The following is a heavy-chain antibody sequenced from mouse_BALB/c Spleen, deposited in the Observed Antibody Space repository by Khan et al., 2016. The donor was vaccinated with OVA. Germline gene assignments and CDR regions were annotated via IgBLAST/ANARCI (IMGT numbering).Heavy chain of an antibody. CDR1: GFSLSNYG. D-gene: IGHD2-4*01. CDR2: IWTGGIK. V-gene: IGHV2-9*02. CDR3: ARSYDYDVGVFAY. Sequence: QVQLKESGPGLVAPSQSLSITCTVSGFSLSNYGIHWVRQPPGKGLEWLGVIWTGGIKNYNSALMSRLIISKDNSKSQVFLKMNRLQTDDTAIYYCARSYDYDVGVFAYWGQGTLVTVSA. J-gene: IGHJ3*01.